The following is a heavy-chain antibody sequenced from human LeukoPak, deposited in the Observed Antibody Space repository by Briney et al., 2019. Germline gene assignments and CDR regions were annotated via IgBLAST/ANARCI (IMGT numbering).Heavy chain of an antibody. CDR1: GFTFSNYN. Sequence: GGSLRLSCAASGFTFSNYNMNWVRQAPGKGLEWVSSIRCTSSYIYYADSVKGRFTISRDNAKNSLYLQMNSLRAEDTALYYCARENYLYSSGYYGAFDIWGQGTMVTVSS. D-gene: IGHD3-22*01. CDR2: IRCTSSYI. CDR3: ARENYLYSSGYYGAFDI. V-gene: IGHV3-21*04. J-gene: IGHJ3*02.